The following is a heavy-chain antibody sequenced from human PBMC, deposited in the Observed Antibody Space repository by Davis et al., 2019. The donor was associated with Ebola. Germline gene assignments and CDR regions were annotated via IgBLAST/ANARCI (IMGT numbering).Heavy chain of an antibody. CDR2: IYSGGST. D-gene: IGHD3-10*01. CDR1: GFTFSDYY. Sequence: PGGSLRLSCAASGFTFSDYYMSWVRQAPGKGLEWVSVIYSGGSTYYADSVKGRFTISRDNSKNTLYLQMNSLRAEDTAVYYCARVLPAGFDPWGQGTLVTVSS. CDR3: ARVLPAGFDP. V-gene: IGHV3-66*02. J-gene: IGHJ5*02.